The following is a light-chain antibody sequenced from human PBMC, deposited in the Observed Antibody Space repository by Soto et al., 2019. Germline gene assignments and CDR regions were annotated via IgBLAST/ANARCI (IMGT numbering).Light chain of an antibody. CDR1: NSDVGGYNY. V-gene: IGLV2-14*01. Sequence: QSALTQPASVSGSPGQSITISCTGTNSDVGGYNYVSWYQQHPGNAPKLMIYDVSNRPSGVSTRFSGSKSGSTASLTISGLQAEDEADYYCSSYSRSSTVVFGGGTKLTVL. CDR3: SSYSRSSTVV. CDR2: DVS. J-gene: IGLJ2*01.